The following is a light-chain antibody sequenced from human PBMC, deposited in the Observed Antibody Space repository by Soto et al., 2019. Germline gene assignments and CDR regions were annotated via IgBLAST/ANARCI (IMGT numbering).Light chain of an antibody. CDR2: GTS. J-gene: IGLJ1*01. CDR1: NSNIGTGFD. Sequence: QSVLTQPPSVSGAPGQRVTIACTGNNSNIGTGFDVHWYRHFPGAAPKLLLSGTSHRPSGVPDRFSGSKSGTSASLAITGLQAEDEADYYCSLYISGSTYVFGTGTKVTVL. CDR3: SLYISGSTYV. V-gene: IGLV1-40*01.